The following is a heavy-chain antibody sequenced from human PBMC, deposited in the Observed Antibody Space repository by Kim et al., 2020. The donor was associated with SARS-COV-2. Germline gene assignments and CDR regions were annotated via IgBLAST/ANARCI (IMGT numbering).Heavy chain of an antibody. J-gene: IGHJ6*02. V-gene: IGHV3-33*06. CDR3: VKDVEVVVVVSGLDV. D-gene: IGHD2-15*01. Sequence: ADSVKGRLTISKDNTKNTLYLEMDGLRAEDTAVYYCVKDVEVVVVVSGLDVWGQGTAVVVSS.